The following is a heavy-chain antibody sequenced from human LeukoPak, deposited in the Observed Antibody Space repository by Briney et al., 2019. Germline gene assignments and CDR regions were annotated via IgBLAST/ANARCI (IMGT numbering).Heavy chain of an antibody. D-gene: IGHD3-9*01. Sequence: RASVKVSCKASGYTFTSYAVHWVRQAPGERLEWMGWINAGNGNTKYSQKFQGRVTITRDTSASTAYMELSSLRSEDTAVYYCARDPLRYFGIVTLSYGMDVWGKGTTVTVSS. CDR2: INAGNGNT. CDR1: GYTFTSYA. CDR3: ARDPLRYFGIVTLSYGMDV. V-gene: IGHV1-3*01. J-gene: IGHJ6*04.